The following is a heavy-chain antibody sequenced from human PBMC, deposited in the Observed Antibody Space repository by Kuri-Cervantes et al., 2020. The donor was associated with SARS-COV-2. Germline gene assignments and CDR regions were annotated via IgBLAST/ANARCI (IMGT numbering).Heavy chain of an antibody. V-gene: IGHV4-34*01. CDR1: GGSFSGYY. CDR3: ARGPLWSGYYM. J-gene: IGHJ4*02. Sequence: GSLRLSCAVCGGSFSGYYWSWIRQPPGKGLEWIGEINHSGSTNYNPSLKSRVTISVDTSKNQFSLKLSSVTAADTAVYYRARGPLWSGYYMWGQGTLVTVSS. D-gene: IGHD3-3*01. CDR2: INHSGST.